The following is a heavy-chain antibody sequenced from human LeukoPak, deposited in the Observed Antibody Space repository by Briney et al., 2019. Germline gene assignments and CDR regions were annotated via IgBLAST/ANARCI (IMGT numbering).Heavy chain of an antibody. CDR3: ARIYYYGSLYYFDY. V-gene: IGHV4-59*08. J-gene: IGHJ4*02. D-gene: IGHD3-10*01. Sequence: PSETLSLTCSVSGDSINNYFWSWIRQPPGKGLEWIGYNYSGSTNYSPSFESRVTISVATSKNQFSLRLKSVTAADTAVYYCARIYYYGSLYYFDYWGQGTLVTVSS. CDR1: GDSINNYF. CDR2: NYSGST.